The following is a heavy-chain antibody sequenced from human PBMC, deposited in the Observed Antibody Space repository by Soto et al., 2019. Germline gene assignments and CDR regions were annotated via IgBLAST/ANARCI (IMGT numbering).Heavy chain of an antibody. CDR3: ARHLSDFWSGYSPLAFDI. CDR1: GGSISSYY. J-gene: IGHJ3*02. Sequence: SETLSLTCTVSGGSISSYYWSWIRQPPGKGLEWIGYIYYSGSTNYNPSLKSRVTISVDTSMNQFSLKLSSVTAADTAVYYCARHLSDFWSGYSPLAFDIWGQGTMVTVSS. CDR2: IYYSGST. D-gene: IGHD3-3*01. V-gene: IGHV4-59*08.